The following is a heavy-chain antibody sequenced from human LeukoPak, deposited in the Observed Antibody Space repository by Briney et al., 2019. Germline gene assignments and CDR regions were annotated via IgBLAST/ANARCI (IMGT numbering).Heavy chain of an antibody. CDR1: GFTFSSYS. CDR3: ARIDAFDI. CDR2: ISSSGTYK. V-gene: IGHV3-21*04. J-gene: IGHJ3*02. Sequence: PGGSLRLPCAVSGFTFSSYSMSWVRQAPGKGLEWVSSISSSGTYKYYADSVQGRFTISRDNAKNSLYLQMNSLRAEDTAVYYCARIDAFDIWGQGTMVTVSS.